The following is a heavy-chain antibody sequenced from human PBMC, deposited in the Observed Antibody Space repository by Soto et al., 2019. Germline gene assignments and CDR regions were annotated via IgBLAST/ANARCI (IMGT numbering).Heavy chain of an antibody. CDR3: ALTRRSSLLEVAGPGFEY. CDR1: GFNFGVFG. D-gene: IGHD6-19*01. V-gene: IGHV3-30*03. J-gene: IGHJ4*02. Sequence: QVRLVESGGGVVQPGRSLRLSCAASGFNFGVFGMHWVRQAPGKGLGWLSVLSYEGSEEYYADSVRGRFTISRDNSKNTLFLQMDSLRVYDTGVYYCALTRRSSLLEVAGPGFEYWGQGTLVTVS. CDR2: LSYEGSEE.